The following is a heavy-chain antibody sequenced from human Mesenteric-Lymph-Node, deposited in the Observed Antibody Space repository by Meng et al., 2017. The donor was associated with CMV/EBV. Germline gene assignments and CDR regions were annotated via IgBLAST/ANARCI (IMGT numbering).Heavy chain of an antibody. D-gene: IGHD6-6*01. V-gene: IGHV3-43D*04. CDR2: ISWNGDKT. J-gene: IGHJ6*02. CDR3: AKQYSSASAYYYYGMDV. Sequence: GESLKISCAASGFTFDYYAMHWVRQAPGKGLEWVSLISWNGDKTYYADSVKGRFTISRDNSKNSLYLQMNSLRPDDTALYYCAKQYSSASAYYYYGMDVWGQGTTVTVSS. CDR1: GFTFDYYA.